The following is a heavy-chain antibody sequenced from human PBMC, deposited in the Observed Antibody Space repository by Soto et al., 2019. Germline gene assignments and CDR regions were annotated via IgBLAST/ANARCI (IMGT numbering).Heavy chain of an antibody. D-gene: IGHD1-26*01. CDR1: GYTFTGYY. V-gene: IGHV1-2*04. CDR3: ARDRSGVSRSPTDAFDI. CDR2: INPNSGGT. Sequence: ASVKVSCKASGYTFTGYYMHWVRQAPGQGLEWMGWINPNSGGTNYAQKFQGWVTMTRDTSISTAYMELSRLRSDDTAVYYCARDRSGVSRSPTDAFDIWGQGTMVTVSS. J-gene: IGHJ3*02.